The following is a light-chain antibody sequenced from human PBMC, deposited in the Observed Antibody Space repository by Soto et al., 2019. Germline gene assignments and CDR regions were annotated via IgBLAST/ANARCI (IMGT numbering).Light chain of an antibody. CDR3: QQYNKWPPYT. CDR2: GAS. V-gene: IGKV3-15*01. J-gene: IGKJ2*01. CDR1: QSVSNN. Sequence: EIVMTQSPANLSVSPGERATLSCRASQSVSNNLAWYQQKPGQGPRLLIYGASTRATGIPARFSGSGSGTEFTLTISSLQSEDFAVYYCQQYNKWPPYTFGQGTKVEIK.